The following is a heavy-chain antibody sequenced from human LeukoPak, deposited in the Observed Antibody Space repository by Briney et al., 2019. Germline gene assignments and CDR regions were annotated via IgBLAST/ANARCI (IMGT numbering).Heavy chain of an antibody. CDR2: IYYSGTT. V-gene: IGHV4-34*01. CDR3: ARLRFDFWSGYTHPYFDY. Sequence: PSETLSLTCAVYGGSFSGYYWSWLRQPPGKGLEWLGSIYYSGTTYYNPSLKSRVTISVDTSKIQFSLKLSSVAATDTAVYFCARLRFDFWSGYTHPYFDYWGQGTLVTVSS. D-gene: IGHD3-3*01. J-gene: IGHJ4*02. CDR1: GGSFSGYY.